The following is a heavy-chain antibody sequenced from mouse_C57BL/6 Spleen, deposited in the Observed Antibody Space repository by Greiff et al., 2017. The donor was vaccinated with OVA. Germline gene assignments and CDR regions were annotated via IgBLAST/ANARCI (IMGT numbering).Heavy chain of an antibody. Sequence: EVKLVESGGGLVKPGGSLKLSCAASGFTFSDYGMHWVRQAPEKGLEWVAYISSGSSTIYYADTVKGRFTISRDNAKNTLFLQMTSLRSEDTAMYYCARGDKGNYYFDYWGKGTTLTVSS. V-gene: IGHV5-17*01. CDR2: ISSGSSTI. CDR1: GFTFSDYG. D-gene: IGHD2-1*01. CDR3: ARGDKGNYYFDY. J-gene: IGHJ2*01.